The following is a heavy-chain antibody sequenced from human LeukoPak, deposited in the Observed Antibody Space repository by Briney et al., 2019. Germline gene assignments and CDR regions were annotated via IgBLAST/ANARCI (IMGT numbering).Heavy chain of an antibody. J-gene: IGHJ4*02. CDR2: IYIGGIT. CDR3: ARDLSNGFDY. V-gene: IGHV3-53*01. D-gene: IGHD6-25*01. CDR1: GFPVSSNY. Sequence: PGGSLRLSCAASGFPVSSNYMSWVRQAPGKGLEWVSIIYIGGITYYADSVKGRFTISRDSSKNTLYLQMNSLRAEDTAVYYCARDLSNGFDYWGQGTLVTVSS.